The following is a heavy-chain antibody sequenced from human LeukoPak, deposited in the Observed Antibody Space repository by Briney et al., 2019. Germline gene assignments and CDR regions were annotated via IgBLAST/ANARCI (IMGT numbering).Heavy chain of an antibody. V-gene: IGHV3-21*04. Sequence: GGSLRLSCAASGFTLSSYTTNWVRQAPGKGLEWVSSISNSGFYIYYADSVKGRFTISRDNSKNTLYLQMNSLRAEDTAVYYCAKERGRWELLGEYDPWGQGTLVTVSS. CDR2: ISNSGFYI. D-gene: IGHD1-26*01. CDR3: AKERGRWELLGEYDP. CDR1: GFTLSSYT. J-gene: IGHJ5*02.